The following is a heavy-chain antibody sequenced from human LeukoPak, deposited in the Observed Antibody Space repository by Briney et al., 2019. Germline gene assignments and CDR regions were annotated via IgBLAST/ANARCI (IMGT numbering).Heavy chain of an antibody. D-gene: IGHD6-13*01. CDR2: ISSSGSTI. CDR3: ARDPTSTSSWLI. CDR1: GFTFSSYG. Sequence: GGTLRLSCAASGFTFSSYGMSWVRQAPGKGLEWVSYISSSGSTIYYADSVKGRFTISRDNAKNSLYLQMNSLRAEDTAVYYCARDPTSTSSWLIWGQGTLVTVSS. V-gene: IGHV3-48*04. J-gene: IGHJ4*02.